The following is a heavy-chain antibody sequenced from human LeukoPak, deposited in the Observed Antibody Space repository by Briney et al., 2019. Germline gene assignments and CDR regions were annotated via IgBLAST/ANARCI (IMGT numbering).Heavy chain of an antibody. V-gene: IGHV3-53*01. CDR2: IYSGGTT. Sequence: PGGSLRLSCAASGFTVSSNYMSWVRQAPGMGLEWVSVIYSGGTTYYADSVKGRFTISRDNSKNVLYLQMNSLRAEDTAVYYCARAGYDSTPGAFDIWGQGTMVTVSS. CDR1: GFTVSSNY. CDR3: ARAGYDSTPGAFDI. J-gene: IGHJ3*02. D-gene: IGHD3-22*01.